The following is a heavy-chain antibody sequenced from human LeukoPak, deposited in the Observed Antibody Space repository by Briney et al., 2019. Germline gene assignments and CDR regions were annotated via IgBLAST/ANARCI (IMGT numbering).Heavy chain of an antibody. Sequence: GASVKVSCKASGYTFTGYYMHWVRQAPGQGLEWMGWINPNSGGTNYAQKFQGGVTMTRDTSISTAYMELSRLRSDDTAVYYCEIPESIFGVVITPFDYWGQGTLVTVSS. J-gene: IGHJ4*02. V-gene: IGHV1-2*02. D-gene: IGHD3-3*01. CDR1: GYTFTGYY. CDR2: INPNSGGT. CDR3: EIPESIFGVVITPFDY.